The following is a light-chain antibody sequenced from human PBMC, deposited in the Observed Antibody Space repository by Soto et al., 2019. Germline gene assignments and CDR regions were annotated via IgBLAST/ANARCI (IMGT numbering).Light chain of an antibody. CDR2: GAS. J-gene: IGKJ1*01. CDR1: QSVSSY. CDR3: QQYGSSTRT. V-gene: IGKV3-20*01. Sequence: EIVLTQSPATLSLSPGERATLSCRASQSVSSYLAWYQQKHGQAPRLLIYGASSRATGIPDRFSGSGSGTDFTLTISRLEHEDFAVYYCQQYGSSTRTFGQGTKVDIK.